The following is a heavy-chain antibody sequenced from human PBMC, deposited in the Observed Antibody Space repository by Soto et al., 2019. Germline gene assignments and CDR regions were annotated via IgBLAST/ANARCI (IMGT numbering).Heavy chain of an antibody. CDR2: INHSGST. V-gene: IGHV4-34*01. J-gene: IGHJ4*02. D-gene: IGHD2-8*02. Sequence: SETLSLTCAVYGGSFSGYYWTWIGQPPGTGLEWIGEINHSGSTNYNPSLKSRVTISVDTSKNQFSLNLTSVTAADTAVYYCARDKITGLFDYWGQGTLVTVSS. CDR3: ARDKITGLFDY. CDR1: GGSFSGYY.